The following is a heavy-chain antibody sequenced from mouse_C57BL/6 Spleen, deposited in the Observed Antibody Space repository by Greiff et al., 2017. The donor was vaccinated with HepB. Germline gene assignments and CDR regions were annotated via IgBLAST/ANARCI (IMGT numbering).Heavy chain of an antibody. Sequence: EVQVVESGGGLVKPGGSLKLSCAASGFTFSDHGMHWVRQAPEKGLEWVAYISSGSSTIYYADTVKGRFTISRDNAKNTLFLQMTSLRSEDTAMYYCARPGIYYGPYYYAMDYWGQGTSVTVSS. J-gene: IGHJ4*01. CDR2: ISSGSSTI. D-gene: IGHD2-1*01. CDR1: GFTFSDHG. V-gene: IGHV5-17*01. CDR3: ARPGIYYGPYYYAMDY.